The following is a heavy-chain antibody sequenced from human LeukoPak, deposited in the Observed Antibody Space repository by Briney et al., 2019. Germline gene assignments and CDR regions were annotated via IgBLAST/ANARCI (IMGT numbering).Heavy chain of an antibody. Sequence: PSETLSLTCTVSGGSISSGDYYWSWIRQPPGKGLEWIGYIYYSGSTYYNPSLKSRVTISVDTSKNQFSLKLSSVTAADTAVYYCARVNGDYGLDGMDVWGQGTTVTVSS. CDR2: IYYSGST. J-gene: IGHJ6*02. D-gene: IGHD4-17*01. CDR3: ARVNGDYGLDGMDV. V-gene: IGHV4-30-4*01. CDR1: GGSISSGDYY.